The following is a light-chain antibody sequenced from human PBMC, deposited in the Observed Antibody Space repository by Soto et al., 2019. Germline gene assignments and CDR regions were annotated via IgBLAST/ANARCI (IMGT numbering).Light chain of an antibody. Sequence: DIQMTQSPSSLSASVGDRVTITCRASQDISIYLAWFQQKPGKVPKLLIYAASTLQSGVPSRFRGSKSGTDFTLTISSLQPDDFATYFCQQSDSYPYTFGQGTKLEIK. V-gene: IGKV1-27*01. J-gene: IGKJ2*01. CDR2: AAS. CDR3: QQSDSYPYT. CDR1: QDISIY.